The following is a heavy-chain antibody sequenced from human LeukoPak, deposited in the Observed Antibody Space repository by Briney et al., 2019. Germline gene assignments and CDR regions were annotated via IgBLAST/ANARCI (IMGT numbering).Heavy chain of an antibody. D-gene: IGHD6-13*01. J-gene: IGHJ6*02. Sequence: GGSLRLSCAASGFTFSSYAMHWVRQAPGKGLEWVAVISYDGGNKYYADSVKGRFTISRDNSKNTLYLQMNSLRAEDTAVYYCARDFRAPGIAAAGEYYYYYGMDVWGQGTTVTVSS. CDR3: ARDFRAPGIAAAGEYYYYYGMDV. V-gene: IGHV3-30*04. CDR1: GFTFSSYA. CDR2: ISYDGGNK.